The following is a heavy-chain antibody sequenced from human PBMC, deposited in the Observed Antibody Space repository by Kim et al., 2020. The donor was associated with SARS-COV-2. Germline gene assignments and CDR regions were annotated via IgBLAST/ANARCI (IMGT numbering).Heavy chain of an antibody. J-gene: IGHJ6*02. CDR1: GFTFRSYE. D-gene: IGHD5-18*01. Sequence: GGSLRLSCAASGFTFRSYEKNWARQAPGLGLEWVSYISRSTSNIYYADSVKGRFTISRDNAKNSPYLQMNSLSAEDRAVYYCAREILYIYGDGMDVWGQGTTVTVSS. CDR3: AREILYIYGDGMDV. V-gene: IGHV3-48*03. CDR2: ISRSTSNI.